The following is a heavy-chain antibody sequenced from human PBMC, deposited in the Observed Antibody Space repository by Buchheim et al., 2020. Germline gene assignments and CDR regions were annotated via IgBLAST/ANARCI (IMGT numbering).Heavy chain of an antibody. CDR3: ARDFRWLVEGDYYYYGMDV. D-gene: IGHD6-19*01. CDR1: GGSISSYY. Sequence: QVQLQESGPGLVKPSETLSLTCTVSGGSISSYYWSWIRQPPGKGLEWIGYIYYSGSTNYNPSLKSRVTISVDTSKNQFFLKLSSVTAADTAVYYCARDFRWLVEGDYYYYGMDVWGQGTT. V-gene: IGHV4-59*01. J-gene: IGHJ6*02. CDR2: IYYSGST.